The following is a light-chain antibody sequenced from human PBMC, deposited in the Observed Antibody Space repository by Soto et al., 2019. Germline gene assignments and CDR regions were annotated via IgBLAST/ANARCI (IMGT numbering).Light chain of an antibody. CDR1: HSVDIY. V-gene: IGKV3-11*01. CDR3: QQRKYWPPLT. J-gene: IGKJ4*01. CDR2: DSY. Sequence: EVVLTQSPDTLSLSPGDRATLSCRTSHSVDIYVAWYQQKPGQAPRLLIYDSYNRVTGIPTRFSGSGSGTDFTRTISSLEPEDSAVYYCQQRKYWPPLTFVGGTKLAIK.